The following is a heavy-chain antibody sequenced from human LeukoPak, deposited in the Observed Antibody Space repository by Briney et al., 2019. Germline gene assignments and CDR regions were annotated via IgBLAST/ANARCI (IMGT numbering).Heavy chain of an antibody. CDR2: IIPIFGTA. V-gene: IGHV1-69*05. J-gene: IGHJ4*02. D-gene: IGHD6-13*01. CDR1: LGTLSSYA. Sequence: AVKVSCKASLGTLSSYAISWVRQAPGQRVEWMGGIIPIFGTANYAQKFQGRVTITTNESTSPAYMELSSLRFEDTAVYYCAREASSSRSLKRNFDYWGQGTLVTVSS. CDR3: AREASSSRSLKRNFDY.